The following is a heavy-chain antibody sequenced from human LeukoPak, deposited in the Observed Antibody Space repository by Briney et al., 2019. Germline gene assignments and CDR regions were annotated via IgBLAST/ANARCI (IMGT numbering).Heavy chain of an antibody. CDR3: AKISSSWGFDY. D-gene: IGHD6-13*01. V-gene: IGHV3-23*01. Sequence: PGGSLRLSCAASGFTFSAYNMNWVRQAPGKGLEWVSAISGSGGSTHYADSVKGRFTISRDNSKNTLYLQMNSLRAEDTAVYYCAKISSSWGFDYWGQGTLVTVSS. J-gene: IGHJ4*02. CDR1: GFTFSAYN. CDR2: ISGSGGST.